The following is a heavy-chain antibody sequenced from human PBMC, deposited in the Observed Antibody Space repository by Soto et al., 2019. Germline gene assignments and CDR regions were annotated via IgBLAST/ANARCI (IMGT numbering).Heavy chain of an antibody. D-gene: IGHD2-2*01. Sequence: GGSLRLSCAASGFTFSSYSMNWVRQAPGKGLEWVSYISSSSSTIYYADSVKGRFTISRDNAKNSLYLQMNSLRDEDTAVYYCARIDASDYYYYGMDVLGQGTTVTVSS. CDR1: GFTFSSYS. J-gene: IGHJ6*02. CDR3: ARIDASDYYYYGMDV. V-gene: IGHV3-48*02. CDR2: ISSSSSTI.